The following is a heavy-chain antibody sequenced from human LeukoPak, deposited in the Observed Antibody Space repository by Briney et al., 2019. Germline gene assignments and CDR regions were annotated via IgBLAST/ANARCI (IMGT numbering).Heavy chain of an antibody. V-gene: IGHV3-23*01. CDR2: ISGSGGST. Sequence: GGSLRLSCAASGFTFSSYAMSWVRQAPGKGLEWVSAISGSGGSTYYADSVKGRFTISRDNSKNTLYLQMNSLGAEDTAVYYCAKDIVLMVYAPIDYWGQGTLVTVSS. CDR1: GFTFSSYA. J-gene: IGHJ4*02. CDR3: AKDIVLMVYAPIDY. D-gene: IGHD2-8*01.